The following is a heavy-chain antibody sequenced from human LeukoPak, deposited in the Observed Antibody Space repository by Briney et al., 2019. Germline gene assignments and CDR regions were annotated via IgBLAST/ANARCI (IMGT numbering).Heavy chain of an antibody. CDR1: GFTFSSYA. CDR3: ARGFSFVVVYPFDY. V-gene: IGHV3-30-3*01. J-gene: IGHJ4*02. Sequence: GGSLRLSCAASGFTFSSYAMHWVRQAPGKGLEWVAVISYDGSSKYYADSVKGRFTISRDNSKNTLYLQMNSLRAEDTAVYYCARGFSFVVVYPFDYWGQGTLVTVSS. CDR2: ISYDGSSK. D-gene: IGHD2-21*01.